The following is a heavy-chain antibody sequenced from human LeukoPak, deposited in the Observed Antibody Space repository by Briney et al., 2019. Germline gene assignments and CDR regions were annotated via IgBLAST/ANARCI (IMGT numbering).Heavy chain of an antibody. CDR1: AGSISSYY. Sequence: SETLSLTCTVSAGSISSYYWTWIRQPPGKGLEWIGHIYYSGSTNYNPSLKSRVAISLDTSKNQFSLKLSSVTAADTAIYYCARGRPDFRTNFYAFFVDSWGRGTLVTVSS. J-gene: IGHJ4*02. CDR3: ARGRPDFRTNFYAFFVDS. V-gene: IGHV4-59*01. D-gene: IGHD3/OR15-3a*01. CDR2: IYYSGST.